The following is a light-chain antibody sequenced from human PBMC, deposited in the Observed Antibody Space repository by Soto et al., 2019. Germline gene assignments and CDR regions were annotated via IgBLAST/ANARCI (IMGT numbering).Light chain of an antibody. CDR2: DSN. V-gene: IGLV1-40*03. CDR1: SSNIGAGQD. Sequence: QSALTQPPSVSGAPGQRVTISCTGTSSNIGAGQDVHWYRQLPGAAPKFLISDSNNRASGVPDRFSVSKSGASASLAINGLRAEDEGDYFCQSYGTSLSGLYVFGTGTKVTVL. CDR3: QSYGTSLSGLYV. J-gene: IGLJ1*01.